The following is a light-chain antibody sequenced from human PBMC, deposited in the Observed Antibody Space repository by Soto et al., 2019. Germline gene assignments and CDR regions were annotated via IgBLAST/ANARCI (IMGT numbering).Light chain of an antibody. V-gene: IGKV3-15*01. J-gene: IGKJ1*01. CDR2: GAS. CDR1: QSVSSN. Sequence: EIVMTQSPATLSVSPGERATLSCRASQSVSSNLAWYQQKPGQAPRLLIYGASTRATVIPARFNGSGSGTEFTITISSLQSEDFAVYYCQQHNNWPRTFGQGTKVEIK. CDR3: QQHNNWPRT.